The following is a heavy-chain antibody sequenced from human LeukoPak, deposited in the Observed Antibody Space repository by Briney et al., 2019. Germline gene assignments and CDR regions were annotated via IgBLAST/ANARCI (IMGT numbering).Heavy chain of an antibody. CDR3: ASSRVYDSGLWYYHMDV. CDR2: INHSSTT. J-gene: IGHJ6*03. CDR1: GGSFSGYY. D-gene: IGHD2-8*01. Sequence: SETLSLTCAVYGGSFSGYYWSWIRQPPGKGLEWIGEINHSSTTNYNPSLKSRVTISLDRSKNQVSLKLSSVTAADTAVYYCASSRVYDSGLWYYHMDVWGKGTTVTVSS. V-gene: IGHV4-34*01.